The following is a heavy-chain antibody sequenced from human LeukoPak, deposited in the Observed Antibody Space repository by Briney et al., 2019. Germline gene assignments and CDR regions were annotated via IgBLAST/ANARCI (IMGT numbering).Heavy chain of an antibody. CDR1: GFTFNTYT. CDR2: ISYDGSNK. V-gene: IGHV3-30*04. J-gene: IGHJ3*02. CDR3: AREFSGWYAFDI. D-gene: IGHD6-19*01. Sequence: GGSLRLSCAASGFTFNTYTMHWVRQAPGKGLEWVAVISYDGSNKYYPDSVKGRFTISRDNSKNTLYLQMNSLRAEDTAVYYCAREFSGWYAFDIWGQGTMVTVSS.